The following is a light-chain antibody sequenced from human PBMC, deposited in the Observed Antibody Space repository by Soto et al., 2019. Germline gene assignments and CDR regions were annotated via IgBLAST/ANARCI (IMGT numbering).Light chain of an antibody. Sequence: QSALTQPPSASGSPGQSVTISCTGTNNDVGGYNYVSWYQQHPGTAPKIVIYEVSKRPSGVPDRFSGSKSGNTASLTVSGLQTEDEADYYCSSYAGSNNFVVFGGGTKLTVL. J-gene: IGLJ2*01. CDR3: SSYAGSNNFVV. CDR1: NNDVGGYNY. CDR2: EVS. V-gene: IGLV2-8*01.